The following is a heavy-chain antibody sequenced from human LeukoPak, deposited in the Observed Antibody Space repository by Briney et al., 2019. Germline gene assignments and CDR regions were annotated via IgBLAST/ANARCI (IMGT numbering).Heavy chain of an antibody. V-gene: IGHV1-69*13. CDR3: ARGQSTMVRGVIITHYYMDV. J-gene: IGHJ6*03. Sequence: SVKVSCKASGGTFNGYAISWVRQAPGQGLEWMGGIIPMFETANYAQKFQGRVTITADEFTTTVYMELRSLRSDDTAVYYCARGQSTMVRGVIITHYYMDVWGKGTTVTISS. CDR2: IIPMFETA. CDR1: GGTFNGYA. D-gene: IGHD3-10*01.